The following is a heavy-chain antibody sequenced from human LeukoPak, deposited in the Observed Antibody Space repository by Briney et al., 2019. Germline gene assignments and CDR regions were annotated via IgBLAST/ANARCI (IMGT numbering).Heavy chain of an antibody. CDR1: GYTFTSYG. Sequence: ASVKVSCKASGYTFTSYGISWVRQAPGQGLEWMGWISAYNGNTNYAQKLQGRVTMTTDTSTSTAYMELSSLRSEDTAVYYCARFLGGYYDSSGYFDYWGQGTLVTVSS. J-gene: IGHJ4*02. CDR3: ARFLGGYYDSSGYFDY. D-gene: IGHD3-22*01. V-gene: IGHV1-18*01. CDR2: ISAYNGNT.